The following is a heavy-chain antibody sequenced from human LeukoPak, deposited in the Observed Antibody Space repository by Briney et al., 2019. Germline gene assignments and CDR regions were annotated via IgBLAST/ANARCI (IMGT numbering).Heavy chain of an antibody. CDR1: GFTFSSYG. CDR2: ISGSGGST. V-gene: IGHV3-23*01. D-gene: IGHD3-10*01. J-gene: IGHJ6*03. Sequence: GGSLRLSCAASGFTFSSYGMSWVRQAPGKGLEWVSAISGSGGSTYYADSVKGRFIISRDNSKNTLYLQMNSLRAEDTAVYYCVRWYGGSGLENHYYYMDVWGKGTTVTISS. CDR3: VRWYGGSGLENHYYYMDV.